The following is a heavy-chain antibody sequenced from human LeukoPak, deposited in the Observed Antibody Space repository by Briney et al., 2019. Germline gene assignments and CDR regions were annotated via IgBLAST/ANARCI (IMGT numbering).Heavy chain of an antibody. CDR1: GFTFSSYA. J-gene: IGHJ3*02. CDR2: MSDSGSRT. D-gene: IGHD2-21*02. Sequence: RGSLRLSCAASGFTFSSYAMGWVRQAPGKGLEWVSSMSDSGSRTYYADSVKGRFTSSRDNSKNTLYLQMNSLRAEDTAVYYCAKSVTVDRGAFDIWGQGTKVTVSS. V-gene: IGHV3-23*01. CDR3: AKSVTVDRGAFDI.